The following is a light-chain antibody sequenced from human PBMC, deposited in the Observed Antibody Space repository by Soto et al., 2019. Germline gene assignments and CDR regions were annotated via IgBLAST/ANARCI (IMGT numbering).Light chain of an antibody. CDR3: SSNTTSNTRQIV. J-gene: IGLJ1*01. CDR2: DVS. V-gene: IGLV2-14*03. CDR1: SSDVGGYNY. Sequence: QSALTQPASVSGSPGQSITISCTGTSSDVGGYNYVSWYQHHPGKAPKLMIFDVSNRPSGVSNRFSGSKSGNTASLTISGLQPEAEADYYCSSNTTSNTRQIVFGTGTKLTVL.